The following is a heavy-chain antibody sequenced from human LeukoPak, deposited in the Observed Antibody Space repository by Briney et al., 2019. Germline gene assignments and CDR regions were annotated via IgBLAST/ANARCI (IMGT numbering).Heavy chain of an antibody. J-gene: IGHJ4*02. Sequence: SVKVSCKASGGIFSSYAISWVRQAPGQGLEWMGRIIPILGIANYAQKFQGRVTVTADKSTSTAYMDLSSLRSEDTAVYYCARDLPPYYFDYWGQGTLVTVSS. V-gene: IGHV1-69*04. CDR2: IIPILGIA. CDR1: GGIFSSYA. CDR3: ARDLPPYYFDY.